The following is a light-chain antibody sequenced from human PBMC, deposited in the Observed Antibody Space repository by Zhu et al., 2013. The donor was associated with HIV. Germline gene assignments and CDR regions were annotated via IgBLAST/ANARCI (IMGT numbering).Light chain of an antibody. CDR1: SSNIRSNT. V-gene: IGLV1-51*01. J-gene: IGLJ2*01. Sequence: QSVLTQPPSVSAAPGQRVTISCSGTSSNIRSNTVSWYQQFPGTAPKLLIFDNNKRPSGIPDRFSGSKSGTSATLGITGLQTGDEADYYCGSWDNGLGVFGGGTKLTVL. CDR2: DNN. CDR3: GSWDNGLGV.